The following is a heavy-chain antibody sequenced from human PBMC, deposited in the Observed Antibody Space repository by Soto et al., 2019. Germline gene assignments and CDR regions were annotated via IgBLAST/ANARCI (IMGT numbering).Heavy chain of an antibody. CDR3: AKDRDITIFGVAPYYFDY. CDR2: VSGSGGST. V-gene: IGHV3-23*01. Sequence: GGSLRLSCAASGFTFSSYAMSWVRQAPGKGLEWVSAVSGSGGSTYYADSVKGRFTISRDNSKNTLYLQMNSLRAEDTAVYYCAKDRDITIFGVAPYYFDYWGQGTLVTVSS. D-gene: IGHD3-3*01. CDR1: GFTFSSYA. J-gene: IGHJ4*02.